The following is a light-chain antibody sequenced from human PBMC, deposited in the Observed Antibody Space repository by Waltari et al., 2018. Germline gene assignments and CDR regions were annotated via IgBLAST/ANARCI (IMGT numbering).Light chain of an antibody. CDR2: ADN. Sequence: FILIQSHSVSESPGRTVTISCSGSGGSFATNYVQWYQQRPGSAPTTVIYADNQRPSGVPDRFSGSVDSSSNSASLTISGLQTEDEADYYCQSYDGDRSWVFGGGTKLTVL. CDR3: QSYDGDRSWV. V-gene: IGLV6-57*02. CDR1: GGSFATNY. J-gene: IGLJ3*02.